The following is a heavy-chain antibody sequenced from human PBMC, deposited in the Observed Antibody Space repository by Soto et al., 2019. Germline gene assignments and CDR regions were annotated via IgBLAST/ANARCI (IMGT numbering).Heavy chain of an antibody. V-gene: IGHV3-7*01. CDR1: GFAFSSYW. J-gene: IGHJ4*02. CDR2: IKKDGSEE. Sequence: EVQLVESGGGLVQPGGSLRLSCAASGFAFSSYWMSWVRQAPGKGLEWVANIKKDGSEEYSVDSVKGRCTISRDSAKNSLYLQMSSLRAEDTAVYYCATSSDTGYIFDFWGQGTLVTVSS. CDR3: ATSSDTGYIFDF. D-gene: IGHD3-9*01.